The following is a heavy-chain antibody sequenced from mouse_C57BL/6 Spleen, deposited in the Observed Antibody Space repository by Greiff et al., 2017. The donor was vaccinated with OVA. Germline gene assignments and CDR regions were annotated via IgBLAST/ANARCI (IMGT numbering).Heavy chain of an antibody. CDR2: INPYNGDT. D-gene: IGHD1-1*01. Sequence: EVHLVESGPELVKPGDSVKISCKASGYSFTGYFMNWVMQSHGQSLEWIGRINPYNGDTFYNQKFKGKATLTVDKSSSTAYMELRSLTSEDSADYYCAREGYGSSSRCYFDYWGQGTTLTVSS. J-gene: IGHJ2*01. CDR1: GYSFTGYF. CDR3: AREGYGSSSRCYFDY. V-gene: IGHV1-20*01.